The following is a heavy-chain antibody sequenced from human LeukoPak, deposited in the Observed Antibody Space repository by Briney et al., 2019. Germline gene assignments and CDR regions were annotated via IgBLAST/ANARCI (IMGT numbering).Heavy chain of an antibody. CDR3: ARGGGSRWPSDY. D-gene: IGHD6-13*01. CDR2: IYTSGST. Sequence: VSLLCPPAGGSISIGCYFCSWIRRPAGKGLERFRRIYTSGSTNYHPSLKGRVTISVDTSKNQFSLKLTSVTAADTAVYYCARGGGSRWPSDYWGQGSLVTVSS. V-gene: IGHV4-61*02. CDR1: GGSISIGCYF. J-gene: IGHJ4*02.